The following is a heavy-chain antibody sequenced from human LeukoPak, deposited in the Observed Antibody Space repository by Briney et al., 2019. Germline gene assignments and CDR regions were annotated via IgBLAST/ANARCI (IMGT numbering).Heavy chain of an antibody. V-gene: IGHV4-39*01. D-gene: IGHD6-19*01. CDR1: GGSISSSSYY. J-gene: IGHJ4*02. CDR3: ATLADSSTDY. CDR2: IYYSGST. Sequence: KASETLCLTCTVSGGSISSSSYYWGWIRQPPGKGLEWIGSIYYSGSTYYNPSLNSLVTISVDTSKNQSPLKLSSVTAADTAVYYCATLADSSTDYWGQGTLVTVSS.